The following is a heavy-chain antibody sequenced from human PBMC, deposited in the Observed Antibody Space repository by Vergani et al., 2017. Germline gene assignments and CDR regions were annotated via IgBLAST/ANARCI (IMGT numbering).Heavy chain of an antibody. Sequence: QVHLQESGPGLVKPSETLSLTCSVSNYSIGRDYFWGWIRRSPGKGLEYIASIYHGGMTYYNPSLKSRATISIDTSENVISLRLTSVTAADTAVYYCARVEVLLWFGDHPPAARGIFGYWGQGTLVTVSS. D-gene: IGHD3-10*01. CDR3: ARVEVLLWFGDHPPAARGIFGY. CDR1: NYSIGRDYF. V-gene: IGHV4-38-2*02. J-gene: IGHJ4*02. CDR2: IYHGGMT.